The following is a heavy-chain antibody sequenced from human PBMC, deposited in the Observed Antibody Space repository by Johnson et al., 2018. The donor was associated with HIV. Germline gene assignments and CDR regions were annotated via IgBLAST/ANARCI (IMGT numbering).Heavy chain of an antibody. J-gene: IGHJ3*02. CDR3: AKDKRRGRVGATSWVAFDI. D-gene: IGHD1-26*01. Sequence: VQLVESGGGLVQPGGSLRLPCAASEFAFSSYDMHWVRQAPGKGLEWVSSIGTAGDTYYPGSVKGRFTISRENAKNSLYLQMNSLRAGDTAVYYCAKDKRRGRVGATSWVAFDIWGQGTMVTVSS. CDR1: EFAFSSYD. CDR2: IGTAGDT. V-gene: IGHV3-13*01.